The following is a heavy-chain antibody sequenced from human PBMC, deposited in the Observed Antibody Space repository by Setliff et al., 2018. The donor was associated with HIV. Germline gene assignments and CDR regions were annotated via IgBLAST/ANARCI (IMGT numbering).Heavy chain of an antibody. CDR2: IYYSGST. Sequence: SETLSLTCIVSGGSISTTSYYWGWIRQPPGKGLEWIGSIYYSGSTYYIPSLKLRVTISVDTSKNQFSLKLSSVTVADTAVYYCARLTLYSSSWYGTRDYFDYWGQGTLVTVSS. CDR3: ARLTLYSSSWYGTRDYFDY. V-gene: IGHV4-39*01. J-gene: IGHJ4*02. CDR1: GGSISTTSYY. D-gene: IGHD6-13*01.